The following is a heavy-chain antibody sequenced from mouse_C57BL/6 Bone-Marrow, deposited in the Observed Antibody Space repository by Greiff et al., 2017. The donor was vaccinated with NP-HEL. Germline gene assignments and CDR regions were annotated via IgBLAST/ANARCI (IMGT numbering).Heavy chain of an antibody. Sequence: VQLQQPGAELVMPGASVKLSCKASGYTFTSYWMHWVKQRPGQGLEWIGEIDPSDSYTNYNQKFKGKYTLTVDKSSSTAYMQLSSLTSEDSAVYYCARDGSSPYWYFDVWGTGTTVTVSS. V-gene: IGHV1-69*01. CDR2: IDPSDSYT. D-gene: IGHD1-1*01. CDR1: GYTFTSYW. CDR3: ARDGSSPYWYFDV. J-gene: IGHJ1*03.